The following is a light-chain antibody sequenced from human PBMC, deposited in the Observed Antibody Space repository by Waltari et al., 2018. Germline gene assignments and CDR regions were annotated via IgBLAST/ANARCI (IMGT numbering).Light chain of an antibody. CDR2: AAS. Sequence: DIQMTQSPSSLSASVGHRVSITCRASQSISSNLNWYQQKPGKALKLLIYAASSLQSGVPSRFSGSGSGTDFTLTISSLQPEDFATYYCQQSYSTPRTFGPGTKVDIK. CDR3: QQSYSTPRT. CDR1: QSISSN. J-gene: IGKJ3*01. V-gene: IGKV1-39*01.